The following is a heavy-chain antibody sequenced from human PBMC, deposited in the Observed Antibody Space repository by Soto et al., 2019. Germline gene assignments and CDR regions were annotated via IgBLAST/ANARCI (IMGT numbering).Heavy chain of an antibody. D-gene: IGHD6-13*01. CDR2: ISGSGGST. J-gene: IGHJ4*02. CDR1: GFTFSSYA. Sequence: GESLKISCAASGFTFSSYAMSWVRQAPGEGLEWVSAISGSGGSTYYADSVKGRFTISRDNSKNTLYLQMNSLRAEDTAVYYCAKVSPYSSSWYFDYWGQGTLVTVSS. V-gene: IGHV3-23*01. CDR3: AKVSPYSSSWYFDY.